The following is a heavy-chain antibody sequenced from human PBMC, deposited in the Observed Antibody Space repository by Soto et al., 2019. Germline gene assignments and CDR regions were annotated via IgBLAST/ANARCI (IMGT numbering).Heavy chain of an antibody. CDR2: ISAYNVNT. D-gene: IGHD3-10*01. CDR3: ARAYSITMVRGEVSEY. J-gene: IGHJ4*02. V-gene: IGHV1-18*01. CDR1: GYTFTSYG. Sequence: QVQLVQSGAEVKKPGASVKVSCKASGYTFTSYGISWVRQAPGQGLEWMGWISAYNVNTNYAQKLQGRVTMTTDTYTSTGYMELRSLRSDDTAVYYCARAYSITMVRGEVSEYWGQGTMVPVSS.